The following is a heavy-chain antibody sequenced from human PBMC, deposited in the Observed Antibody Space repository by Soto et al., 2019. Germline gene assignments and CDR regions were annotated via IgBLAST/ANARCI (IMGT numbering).Heavy chain of an antibody. Sequence: PGGSLRLSCAASGFTFSTFSMNWVRQAPGKGLEWVSIIYSDGSTYYADSVKGRFTISRVNSKNTLYLQMNSLRADDTTVYYCASRRNPYGAYDYWGQGTLVTVSS. CDR2: IYSDGST. J-gene: IGHJ4*02. V-gene: IGHV3-66*01. D-gene: IGHD4-17*01. CDR3: ASRRNPYGAYDY. CDR1: GFTFSTFS.